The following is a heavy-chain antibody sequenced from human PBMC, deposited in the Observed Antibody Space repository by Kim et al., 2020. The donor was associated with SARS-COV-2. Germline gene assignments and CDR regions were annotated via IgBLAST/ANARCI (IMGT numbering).Heavy chain of an antibody. CDR3: ARYEVATISYGMYV. D-gene: IGHD5-12*01. J-gene: IGHJ6*02. CDR1: GFTFRSYN. CDR2: ISTTGTYI. V-gene: IGHV3-21*06. Sequence: GGSLRLSCVASGFTFRSYNMHWVRQAPGKGLEWVSSISTTGTYIHYADSVKGRFTVSRDNAKNSLYLQMSSLRVEDTAVYYCARYEVATISYGMYVWGQGTTVTASS.